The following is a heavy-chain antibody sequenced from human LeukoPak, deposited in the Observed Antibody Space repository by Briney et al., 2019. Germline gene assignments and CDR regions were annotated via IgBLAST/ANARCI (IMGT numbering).Heavy chain of an antibody. J-gene: IGHJ5*02. Sequence: SETLSLTCAVYGGSFSGYYWSWIRQPPGKGLEWIGEINHSGSTNYNPSLKSRVTISVDTSKNQFSLKLSSVTAADTAVYYCARRSITMARGAWFDPWGQGTLVTVSS. D-gene: IGHD3-10*01. CDR1: GGSFSGYY. CDR2: INHSGST. V-gene: IGHV4-34*01. CDR3: ARRSITMARGAWFDP.